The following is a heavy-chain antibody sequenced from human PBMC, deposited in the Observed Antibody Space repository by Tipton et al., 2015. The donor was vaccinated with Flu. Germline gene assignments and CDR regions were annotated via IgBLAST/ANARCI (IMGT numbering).Heavy chain of an antibody. CDR3: ARRDYSNYVSEPKNWFDP. CDR2: VHRTGSA. Sequence: TLSLTCTVSGDSLSSGRHYWGWIRQPSGKGLEWIGNVHRTGSAYFNPSLRSRVTISVDTSKNQFSLSLTSVTAADTAVYYCARRDYSNYVSEPKNWFDPWGQGTLVTVSS. J-gene: IGHJ5*02. D-gene: IGHD4-11*01. CDR1: GDSLSSGRHY. V-gene: IGHV4-38-2*02.